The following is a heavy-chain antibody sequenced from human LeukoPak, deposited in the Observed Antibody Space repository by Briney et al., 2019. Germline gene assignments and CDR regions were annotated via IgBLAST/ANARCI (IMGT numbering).Heavy chain of an antibody. CDR3: ARVAVSGPTGWFDS. CDR2: ISSTSAYI. D-gene: IGHD2-8*02. V-gene: IGHV3-21*01. CDR1: GFALKSYS. Sequence: GGSLRLSCAGSGFALKSYSSTWVRQAPGKGLEWVSSISSTSAYIHYADSVKGRFTISRDNVDNVVYLEMNSLGAEDTATYYCARVAVSGPTGWFDSWGQGTLVIVSS. J-gene: IGHJ5*01.